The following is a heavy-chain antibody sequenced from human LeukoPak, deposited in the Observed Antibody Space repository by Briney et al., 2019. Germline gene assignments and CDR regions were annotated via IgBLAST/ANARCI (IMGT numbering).Heavy chain of an antibody. J-gene: IGHJ3*02. CDR1: GFTFSSYA. Sequence: PGGSLRLSCGASGFTFSSYAMSWVRQAPGKGLEWVSAISGSGGSTYYADSVKGRFTISRDNSKNTLYLQMSSLRAEDTAVYYCAIDPRVFDIWGQGTMVTVSS. V-gene: IGHV3-23*01. CDR2: ISGSGGST. CDR3: AIDPRVFDI.